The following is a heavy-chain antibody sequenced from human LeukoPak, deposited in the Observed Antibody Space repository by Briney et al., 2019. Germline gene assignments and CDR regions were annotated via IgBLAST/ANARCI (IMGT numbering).Heavy chain of an antibody. V-gene: IGHV3-23*01. Sequence: GGSLRLSCAASGFNFGGYSMTWVRQAPGKGLEWVSVMSADSATTFYADSVKGRFTISRDNAKNTVFLQMSSLRAEDTALYYCARKSASGNYPLDYWGQGTLVTVSS. CDR3: ARKSASGNYPLDY. CDR2: MSADSATT. CDR1: GFNFGGYS. J-gene: IGHJ4*02. D-gene: IGHD3-10*01.